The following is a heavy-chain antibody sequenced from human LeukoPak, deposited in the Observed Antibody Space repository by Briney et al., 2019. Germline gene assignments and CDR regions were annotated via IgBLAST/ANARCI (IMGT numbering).Heavy chain of an antibody. J-gene: IGHJ3*02. CDR2: ISYDGSDK. CDR1: GFTFSSYA. D-gene: IGHD6-13*01. V-gene: IGHV3-30*01. CDR3: AKDMSVISSWYGGAFDI. Sequence: GGSLRLSCTASGFTFSSYAMHWVRQAPGKGPEWVAFISYDGSDKYYADSVKGRFTISRDNAKNSLYLQMNSLRAEDTALYYCAKDMSVISSWYGGAFDIWGQGTMVTVSS.